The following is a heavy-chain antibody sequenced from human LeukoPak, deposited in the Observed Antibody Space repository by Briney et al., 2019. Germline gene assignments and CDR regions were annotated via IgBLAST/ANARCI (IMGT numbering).Heavy chain of an antibody. Sequence: ASVKVSCKVSGYTLTELSMHWVRQAPGKGLEWMGGFDPEDGETIYAQKFQGRVTMTEDTSTDTAYMELSSLRSEDTAVYYCATAYNWNYGSSEFDYWGLGTLVTVSS. J-gene: IGHJ4*02. CDR1: GYTLTELS. D-gene: IGHD1-7*01. CDR2: FDPEDGET. V-gene: IGHV1-24*01. CDR3: ATAYNWNYGSSEFDY.